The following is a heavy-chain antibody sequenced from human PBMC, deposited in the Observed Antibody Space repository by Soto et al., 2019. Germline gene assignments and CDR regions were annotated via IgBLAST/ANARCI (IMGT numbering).Heavy chain of an antibody. D-gene: IGHD5-12*01. CDR1: GGSISSSSYY. J-gene: IGHJ3*02. V-gene: IGHV4-39*01. CDR2: IYYSGST. Sequence: QLQLQESGPGLVKPSETLSLTCTVSGGSISSSSYYWGWIRQPPGKGLEWIGSIYYSGSTYYNPSLKSRVTISVDTSKNQFSLKLSSVTAADTAVYYCARHQEKSEWLQRMHELAFDIWGQGTMVTVSS. CDR3: ARHQEKSEWLQRMHELAFDI.